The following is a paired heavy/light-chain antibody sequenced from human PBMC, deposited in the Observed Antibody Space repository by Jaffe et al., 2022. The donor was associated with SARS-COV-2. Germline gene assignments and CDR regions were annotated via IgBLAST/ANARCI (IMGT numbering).Light chain of an antibody. J-gene: IGKJ5*01. CDR3: QQYNTYPLT. CDR2: KAS. V-gene: IGKV1-5*03. CDR1: QSVKSW. Sequence: DIQMTQSPSTLSASVGDRVTITCRASQSVKSWLAWNQQKPGKAPKVLIYKASTLESGVPSRFSGSGSGTEFTLTISSLQPDDFATYYCQQYNTYPLTFGQGTRLDIK.
Heavy chain of an antibody. V-gene: IGHV3-23*04. Sequence: EVQLVESGGGLLQPGGSLRLSCEASGFTFSSYEMTWVRQAPGKGLEWVSTITGSGDKSYYADSVKGRFTISRDNSKSSLFLESNSLRADDTAIYYCARRYCSGINCYHFDFWGQGTLVTVSS. CDR3: ARRYCSGINCYHFDF. CDR2: ITGSGDKS. D-gene: IGHD2-2*01. J-gene: IGHJ4*02. CDR1: GFTFSSYE.